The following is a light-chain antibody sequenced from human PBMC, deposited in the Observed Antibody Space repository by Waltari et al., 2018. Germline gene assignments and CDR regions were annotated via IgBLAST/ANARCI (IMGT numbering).Light chain of an antibody. CDR2: WAA. CDR1: QSVLYSSNNKNY. Sequence: DIVMTQSPDSLAVSLGERATINCKSSQSVLYSSNNKNYLTWYQQKPGQPPKRLMYWAATRESGVPYRFRGSGSGTDFTLTISSLQAEDVAVYYCQQYYNIPWTFGQGTKVEIK. CDR3: QQYYNIPWT. J-gene: IGKJ1*01. V-gene: IGKV4-1*01.